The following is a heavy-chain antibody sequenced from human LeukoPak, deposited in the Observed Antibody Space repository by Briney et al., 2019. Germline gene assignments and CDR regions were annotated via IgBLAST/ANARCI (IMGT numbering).Heavy chain of an antibody. CDR3: AKAEYSSSWYSSSAFDI. D-gene: IGHD6-13*01. CDR2: IYSGGST. J-gene: IGHJ3*02. CDR1: GFTVSSNY. Sequence: GGSLRLSCAASGFTVSSNYMSWVRQAPGKGLEWVSVIYSGGSTYYADSVKGRFTISRDNSKNTLYLQMNSLRAEDTAVYYCAKAEYSSSWYSSSAFDIWGQGTMVTVSS. V-gene: IGHV3-66*01.